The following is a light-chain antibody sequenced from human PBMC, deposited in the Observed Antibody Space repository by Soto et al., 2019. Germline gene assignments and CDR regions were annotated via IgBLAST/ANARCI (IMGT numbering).Light chain of an antibody. J-gene: IGKJ3*01. CDR3: QQYNNWPPVT. Sequence: EIVMTQSPATLSVSPGEGATLSCRASQSVSFNLAWYQQKPGQAPRLLIYGASTSATGIPARFSGSGSGTEFTLTISGLQSEDFAVYYCQQYNNWPPVTFGPGTKVDIK. CDR2: GAS. V-gene: IGKV3-15*01. CDR1: QSVSFN.